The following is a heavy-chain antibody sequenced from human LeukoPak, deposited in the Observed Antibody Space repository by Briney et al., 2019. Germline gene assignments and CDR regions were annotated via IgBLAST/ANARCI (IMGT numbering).Heavy chain of an antibody. D-gene: IGHD2-21*01. CDR3: ARGIPIPATHPIDY. Sequence: GGSLRLSCAASGFTFTSYGMHWVRQAPGKGLEWVAMIWYVGSHKKYADSVEGRFSISRDTSKNTLYLQMNSLRADDTAVYYCARGIPIPATHPIDYWGQGSLVTVSS. CDR1: GFTFTSYG. J-gene: IGHJ4*02. V-gene: IGHV3-33*03. CDR2: IWYVGSHK.